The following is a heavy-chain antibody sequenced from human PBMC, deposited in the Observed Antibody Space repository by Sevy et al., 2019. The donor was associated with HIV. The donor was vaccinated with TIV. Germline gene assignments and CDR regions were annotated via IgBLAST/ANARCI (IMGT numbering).Heavy chain of an antibody. CDR1: GFMFSKYG. V-gene: IGHV3-30*18. D-gene: IGHD6-13*01. CDR2: ISNDGSDK. J-gene: IGHJ6*02. CDR3: ANSPGRLVGSSWLYYYFAMDV. Sequence: GGSLRLSCAASGFMFSKYGMHWVRQAPGKGLEWVAIISNDGSDKDYGDSVKGRFTISRDNSKDTVYLQMNSLRPEDTAVYYCANSPGRLVGSSWLYYYFAMDVWGQGTTVTVSS.